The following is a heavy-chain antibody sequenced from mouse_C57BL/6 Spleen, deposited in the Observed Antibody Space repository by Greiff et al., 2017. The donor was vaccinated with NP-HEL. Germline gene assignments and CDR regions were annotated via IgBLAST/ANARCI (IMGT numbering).Heavy chain of an antibody. Sequence: VQLQQPGAELVKPGASVKLSCKASGYTFTSYWMQWVKQRPGQGLEWIGEIDPSDSYTTYNQKFKGKATFTVDTSSSTAYMQLSSLTSEDAAVYYCARSRAGRYFDYWGQGTTLTVSS. V-gene: IGHV1-50*01. CDR3: ARSRAGRYFDY. D-gene: IGHD3-3*01. CDR2: IDPSDSYT. CDR1: GYTFTSYW. J-gene: IGHJ2*01.